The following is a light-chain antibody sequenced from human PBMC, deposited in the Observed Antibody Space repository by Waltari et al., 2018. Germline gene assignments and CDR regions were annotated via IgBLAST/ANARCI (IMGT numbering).Light chain of an antibody. CDR3: MQALQTPYT. Sequence: DIVLTQSPLSLPVTPGEPASISCRSTQSLLHGHGHYPLTWYLQRPGQSPQLLISMGSNRATGVPDRCSGSGSGTNFSLKISRVEAEDVGVYYCMQALQTPYTFGQGTRLEI. CDR1: QSLLHGHGHYP. J-gene: IGKJ2*01. V-gene: IGKV2-28*01. CDR2: MGS.